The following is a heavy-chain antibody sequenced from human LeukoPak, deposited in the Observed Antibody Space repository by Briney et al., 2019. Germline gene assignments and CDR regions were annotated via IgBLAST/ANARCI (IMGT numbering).Heavy chain of an antibody. CDR2: INHSGST. CDR1: GGSFSGYY. V-gene: IGHV4-34*01. Sequence: SETLSLTCAVYGGSFSGYYWSWIRQPPGKGLEWIGEINHSGSTNYNPSLKSRVTISVDTSKNQFSLKLSSVTAADTAVYYCAIYCSSTSCSNDYWGQGTLDTVSS. J-gene: IGHJ4*02. CDR3: AIYCSSTSCSNDY. D-gene: IGHD2-2*01.